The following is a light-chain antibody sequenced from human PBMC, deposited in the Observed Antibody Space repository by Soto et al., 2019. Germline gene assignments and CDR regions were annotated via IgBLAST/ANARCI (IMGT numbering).Light chain of an antibody. CDR3: SSYTSNNILI. Sequence: QSALTQPASVSGSPGQSITISCTGTSSDIGGSNYVSWYQQHPGKGPKLMIYDVSNRPSGVSNRFSASKSGNTASLTISGLQAEYESDYYCSSYTSNNILIFGGGTKLTVL. V-gene: IGLV2-14*03. CDR2: DVS. J-gene: IGLJ2*01. CDR1: SSDIGGSNY.